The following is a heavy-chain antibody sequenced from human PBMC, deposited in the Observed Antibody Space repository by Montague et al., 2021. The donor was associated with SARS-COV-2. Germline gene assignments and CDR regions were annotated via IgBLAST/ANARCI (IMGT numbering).Heavy chain of an antibody. D-gene: IGHD3-16*02. CDR3: AKYVYGHKSLDY. J-gene: IGHJ4*02. Sequence: SETLSLTCTVSGDSISGYYWSWIRQSPGKGLDWIGCIHYTGSTAYNPSLRSRVTISVDTSRNQFSLNLNSVTAADTAVYYCAKYVYGHKSLDYWGQGTLVTVSS. CDR2: IHYTGST. CDR1: GDSISGYY. V-gene: IGHV4-59*13.